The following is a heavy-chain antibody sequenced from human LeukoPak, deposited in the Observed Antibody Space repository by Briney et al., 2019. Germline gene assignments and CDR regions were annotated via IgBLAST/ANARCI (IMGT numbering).Heavy chain of an antibody. V-gene: IGHV3-73*01. CDR3: ANYDNSGNYYVNY. D-gene: IGHD3-22*01. CDR1: GFTFSGSA. Sequence: PGGSLILSCAASGFTFSGSAMHWVRQASGKGLEWVGRIRTKSNNYATTYGASVKGRFTISRDDSKNTAYLQMNSLKTEDTAVYYCANYDNSGNYYVNYWGQGTLVTVSS. CDR2: IRTKSNNYAT. J-gene: IGHJ4*02.